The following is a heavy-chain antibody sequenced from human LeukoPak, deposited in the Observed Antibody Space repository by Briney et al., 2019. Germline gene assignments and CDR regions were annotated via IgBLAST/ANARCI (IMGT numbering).Heavy chain of an antibody. CDR2: MNPNGGNT. CDR1: GYTFTSFD. J-gene: IGHJ6*04. D-gene: IGHD5-12*01. V-gene: IGHV1-8*01. Sequence: ASVTVSCKASGYTFTSFDINWMRQATGQGPAWMGWMNPNGGNTGYAQKFQGRVTMTRDTSINTAYLELSSLGSEDTAVYYCARNHVPTGLRDVWGTGTPVIVSS. CDR3: ARNHVPTGLRDV.